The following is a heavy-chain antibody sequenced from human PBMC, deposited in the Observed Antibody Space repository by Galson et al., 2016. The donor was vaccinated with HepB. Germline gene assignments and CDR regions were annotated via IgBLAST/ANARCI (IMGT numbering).Heavy chain of an antibody. D-gene: IGHD3-22*01. CDR1: GFTFSGYA. V-gene: IGHV3-30*03. J-gene: IGHJ3*02. CDR2: ISYDGSNK. Sequence: SLRLSCAASGFTFSGYAMHWVRQAPGKGLEWVAVISYDGSNKYYADSVKGRFTISRDNSTTTLYLQMNSLRAEDTAVYYVASLRSGSYAFDIWGQGTMVNVSS. CDR3: ASLRSGSYAFDI.